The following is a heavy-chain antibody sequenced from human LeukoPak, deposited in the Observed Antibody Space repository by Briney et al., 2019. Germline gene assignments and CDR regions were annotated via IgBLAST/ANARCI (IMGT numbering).Heavy chain of an antibody. D-gene: IGHD5-24*01. CDR1: GFTFSSYW. CDR3: ARPAHRWLQLGAFDI. Sequence: GGSLRLSCAASGFTFSSYWMSWVRQAPGKGLEWVAVISYDGSNKYYADSVKGRFTISRDNSKNTLYLQMNSLRAEDTAVYYCARPAHRWLQLGAFDIWGQGKMVTVSS. CDR2: ISYDGSNK. J-gene: IGHJ3*02. V-gene: IGHV3-30-3*01.